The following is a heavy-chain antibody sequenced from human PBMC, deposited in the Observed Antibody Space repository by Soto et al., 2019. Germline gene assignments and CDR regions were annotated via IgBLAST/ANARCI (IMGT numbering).Heavy chain of an antibody. J-gene: IGHJ5*02. Sequence: ASVKVSCKASGYTFTTYAISWVRQAPGQGLEWMGWISTYSGKTDYAQSLQGRVTMTEDASTDTAYMELSSLRSEDTAVYYCATVPPEWYYDILPAWGQGTLVTVSS. V-gene: IGHV1-18*01. CDR1: GYTFTTYA. D-gene: IGHD3-9*01. CDR2: ISTYSGKT. CDR3: ATVPPEWYYDILPA.